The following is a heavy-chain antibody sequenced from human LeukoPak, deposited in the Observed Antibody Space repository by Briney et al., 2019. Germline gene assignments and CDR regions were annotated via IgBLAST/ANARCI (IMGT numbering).Heavy chain of an antibody. J-gene: IGHJ4*02. V-gene: IGHV4-61*08. CDR3: ARDRRDTSMVWDY. CDR2: IYYSGNT. Sequence: ASQTLSLTCTVSGGSISSGGYYWSWIRQPPGKGLEWIGYIYYSGNTNYNPSLKSRVTISVDTSKNQFSLKMRSVTAADTAMYYCARDRRDTSMVWDYWGQGTLVTVSS. CDR1: GGSISSGGYY. D-gene: IGHD5-18*01.